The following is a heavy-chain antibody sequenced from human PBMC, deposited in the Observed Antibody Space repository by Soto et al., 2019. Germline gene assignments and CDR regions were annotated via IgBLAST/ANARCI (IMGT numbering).Heavy chain of an antibody. J-gene: IGHJ4*02. V-gene: IGHV3-23*01. CDR2: TSFSGGRT. Sequence: GGSLRLSCAASGFIFSNYAMTWVRQGPGRGLEWVSTTSFSGGRTYYADSVKGRFTISRDNSNTTLYLQMSSLRAEDTAIYYCANDSRAFCGGDCSKDYWGQGTLVTVSS. D-gene: IGHD2-21*02. CDR3: ANDSRAFCGGDCSKDY. CDR1: GFIFSNYA.